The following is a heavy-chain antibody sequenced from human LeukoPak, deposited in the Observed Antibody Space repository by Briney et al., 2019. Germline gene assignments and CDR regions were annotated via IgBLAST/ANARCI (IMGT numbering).Heavy chain of an antibody. V-gene: IGHV1-2*06. CDR3: ARDRDILTGSGYYFDY. D-gene: IGHD3-9*01. Sequence: ASVKVSCKASGYTFTVYYMHWVRQAPGQGLEWMGRINPNSGGTNYAQKFQGRVTMTRDTSISTAYMELSRLRSDDTAVYYCARDRDILTGSGYYFDYWGQGTLVTVSS. J-gene: IGHJ4*02. CDR2: INPNSGGT. CDR1: GYTFTVYY.